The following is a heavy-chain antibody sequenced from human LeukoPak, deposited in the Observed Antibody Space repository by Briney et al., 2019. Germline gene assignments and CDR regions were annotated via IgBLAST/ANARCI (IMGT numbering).Heavy chain of an antibody. CDR1: GYTLTELS. J-gene: IGHJ4*02. Sequence: ASVKVSCKVSGYTLTELSMHWVRQAPGKGLEWMGGFDPEDGETIYAQKFQGRVTMTEDTSTDTAYMELSSLRSEDTAVYYCATSGPPMYYYDSSGYYHFDCWGQGTLVTVSS. V-gene: IGHV1-24*01. CDR3: ATSGPPMYYYDSSGYYHFDC. D-gene: IGHD3-22*01. CDR2: FDPEDGET.